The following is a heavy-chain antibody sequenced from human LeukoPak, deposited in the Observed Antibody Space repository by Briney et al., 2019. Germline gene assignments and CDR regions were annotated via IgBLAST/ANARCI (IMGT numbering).Heavy chain of an antibody. J-gene: IGHJ4*02. V-gene: IGHV3-15*01. CDR1: GFTSSNAW. CDR3: HVWGTYRYQDY. CDR2: KSKTEGGTT. Sequence: GGSLRLSCAASGFTSSNAWMSWVRQAPGEGLEWVGRKSKTEGGTTDYAAPVKGRFTISRDDSKNTLYLQMNSLITEDTAVYYCHVWGTYRYQDYWGQRTLVTVSS. D-gene: IGHD3-16*02.